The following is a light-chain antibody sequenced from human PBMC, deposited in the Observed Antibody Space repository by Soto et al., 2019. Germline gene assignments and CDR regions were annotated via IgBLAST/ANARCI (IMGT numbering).Light chain of an antibody. V-gene: IGLV1-40*01. CDR3: QSYYSSLSGAV. CDR1: SSNIGAGYD. Sequence: QSVLTQPPSVSGAAGQRVTISCTGSSSNIGAGYDVHWYQQLPGTAPKLLIYGNSNRPSGVPDRFSGSKSGTSASLAITGLQAEDEADYSCQSYYSSLSGAVFGGGTKLTVL. J-gene: IGLJ2*01. CDR2: GNS.